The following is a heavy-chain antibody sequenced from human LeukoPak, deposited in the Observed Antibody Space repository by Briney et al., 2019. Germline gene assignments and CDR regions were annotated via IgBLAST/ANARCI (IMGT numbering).Heavy chain of an antibody. CDR3: AKERGYSYGDYFDY. D-gene: IGHD5-18*01. CDR2: ISGSGGST. V-gene: IGHV3-23*01. Sequence: PGGSLRLSCAASGFTFSSYAMSCVRQAPGKGLEWVSSISGSGGSTYYADSVKGRFTIYRDNSKNTLYLQMNSLRAEDTAVYYCAKERGYSYGDYFDYWGQGTLVTVSS. J-gene: IGHJ4*02. CDR1: GFTFSSYA.